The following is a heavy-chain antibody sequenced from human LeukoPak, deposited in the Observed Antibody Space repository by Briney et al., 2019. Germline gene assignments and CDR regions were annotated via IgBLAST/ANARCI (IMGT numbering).Heavy chain of an antibody. J-gene: IGHJ4*02. CDR3: GRRGNLDY. D-gene: IGHD4-23*01. CDR1: GFTFSSYE. Sequence: GGSLRLSCAASGFTFSSYEMNWVRQAPGKGLEWASYISSSGSTIYYADSVKGRFTVSRDNAKNSLYLEMNSLRAEDTAVYYCGRRGNLDYWGQGTLVTVSS. V-gene: IGHV3-48*03. CDR2: ISSSGSTI.